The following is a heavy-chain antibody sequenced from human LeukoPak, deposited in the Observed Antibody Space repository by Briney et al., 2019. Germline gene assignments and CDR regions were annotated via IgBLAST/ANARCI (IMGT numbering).Heavy chain of an antibody. D-gene: IGHD3-10*01. Sequence: GGSLRLSCAASGFTFSSYAMSWVRQAPGKGLEWVSAISGSGGSTYYADSVKGRFTISRDNSKNTLYLQMNSLRAEDTAVYYCASRYPRYGSGSYSDYWGQGTLVTVSS. V-gene: IGHV3-23*01. J-gene: IGHJ4*02. CDR3: ASRYPRYGSGSYSDY. CDR2: ISGSGGST. CDR1: GFTFSSYA.